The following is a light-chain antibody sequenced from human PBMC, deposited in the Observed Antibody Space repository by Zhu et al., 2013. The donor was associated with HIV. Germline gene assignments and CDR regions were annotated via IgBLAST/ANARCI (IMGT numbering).Light chain of an antibody. Sequence: DTQMTQSPSSLSASVGDRVTITCQASQDIDRYLSWYQQKVGEAPKLLIDDASDLETGVTSRFSGSGSGTDFTFTISSLQPEDVATYYCQQYDNLPXTFGEGPEWRS. CDR3: QQYDNLPXT. CDR1: QDIDRY. J-gene: IGKJ4*01. CDR2: DAS. V-gene: IGKV1-33*01.